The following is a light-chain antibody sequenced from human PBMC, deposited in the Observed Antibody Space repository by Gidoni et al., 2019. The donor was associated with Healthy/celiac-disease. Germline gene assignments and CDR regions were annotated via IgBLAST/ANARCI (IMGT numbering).Light chain of an antibody. V-gene: IGKV1-8*01. Sequence: AIRMTQSPSSFSASTGDRVTITCRASQGISSYLAWYQQKPGKAPKLLIYAAPTLQSGVPSRFSGSGSGTDFTLTISCLQSEDFATYYCQQYYSYPYTFXQXTKLXIK. J-gene: IGKJ2*01. CDR1: QGISSY. CDR2: AAP. CDR3: QQYYSYPYT.